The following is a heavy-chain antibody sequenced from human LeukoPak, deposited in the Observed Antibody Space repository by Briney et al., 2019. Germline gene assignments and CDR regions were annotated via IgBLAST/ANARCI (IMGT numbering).Heavy chain of an antibody. CDR3: ASDDCSGGSCYATIPLY. CDR1: GYTFTGYY. CDR2: INPNSGGT. V-gene: IGHV1-2*02. Sequence: GASVKVSCKASGYTFTGYYIHWVRQAPGQGLEWMGWINPNSGGTNYAQKFQGRVTMTRDTSISTAYMELSRLRSDDTAVYYCASDDCSGGSCYATIPLYWGQGTLVTVSS. D-gene: IGHD2-15*01. J-gene: IGHJ4*02.